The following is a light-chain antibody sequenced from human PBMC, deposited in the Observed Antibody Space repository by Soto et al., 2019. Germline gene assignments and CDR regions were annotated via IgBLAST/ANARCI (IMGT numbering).Light chain of an antibody. CDR2: EVT. V-gene: IGLV2-18*02. J-gene: IGLJ2*01. CDR1: SSDVGGYDR. CDR3: SSYTSRGTLV. Sequence: QSVLTQPPSVSGSPGQSVTISCTGTSSDVGGYDRVSWYQQPPGTAPKLMIYEVTNRPSGVPDRFSGSKSGDTASLSISGLQAEEEAAYYCSSYTSRGTLVFGGGTKLTVL.